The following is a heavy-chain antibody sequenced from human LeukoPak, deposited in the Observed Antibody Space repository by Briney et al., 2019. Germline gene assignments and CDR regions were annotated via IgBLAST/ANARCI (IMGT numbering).Heavy chain of an antibody. CDR1: GGTFSSYA. CDR2: IIPIFGTA. Sequence: ASVKVSCKASGGTFSSYAISWVRQAPGQRLEWMGGIIPIFGTANYAQKFQGRVTITTDESTSTAYMELSSLRSEDTAVYYCARTGPGQLDNYMDVWGKGTTVTVSS. V-gene: IGHV1-69*05. J-gene: IGHJ6*03. D-gene: IGHD6-6*01. CDR3: ARTGPGQLDNYMDV.